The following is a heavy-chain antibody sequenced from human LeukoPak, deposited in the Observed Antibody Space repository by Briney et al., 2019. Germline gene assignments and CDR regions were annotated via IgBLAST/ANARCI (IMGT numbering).Heavy chain of an antibody. Sequence: GSLRLSCTASGFTFSSYAMSWVRQAPGKGLEWVSAISGSGGSTYYADSVKGRFTISRDNSKNTLYLQMNSLRAEDTAVYYCAAGGGREDYYDGSGYYFDYWGQGTLVTVSS. CDR1: GFTFSSYA. V-gene: IGHV3-23*01. J-gene: IGHJ4*02. CDR3: AAGGGREDYYDGSGYYFDY. CDR2: ISGSGGST. D-gene: IGHD3-22*01.